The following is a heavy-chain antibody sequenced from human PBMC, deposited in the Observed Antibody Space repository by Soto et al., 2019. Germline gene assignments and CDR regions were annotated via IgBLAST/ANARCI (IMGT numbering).Heavy chain of an antibody. CDR3: ARAVGDPLYYLDY. CDR1: SDSISSYY. J-gene: IGHJ4*02. CDR2: TDYSGNT. D-gene: IGHD6-19*01. V-gene: IGHV4-59*08. Sequence: QVQLQESGPGLVRPSETLSLTCTVSSDSISSYYWIWIRQSPGKGLEWIGYTDYSGNTNYNPAPKSRVTISGDTSKNQCSLRLSSMTAADTGVYYCARAVGDPLYYLDYWGQGTMVTVSS.